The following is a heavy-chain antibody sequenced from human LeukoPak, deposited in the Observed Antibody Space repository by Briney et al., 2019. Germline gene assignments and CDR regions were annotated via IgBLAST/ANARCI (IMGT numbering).Heavy chain of an antibody. CDR1: GGSFSGYY. V-gene: IGHV4-34*01. Sequence: SETLSLTCAVYGGSFSGYYWSWIRQPPGKGLEWIGEINHSGSTNYNPSLKSRVTISVDTSKNQFSLKLSSVTAADTAVYYCARVSGSSWLHYFDYWGQGTLVTVSS. CDR3: ARVSGSSWLHYFDY. J-gene: IGHJ4*02. CDR2: INHSGST. D-gene: IGHD6-13*01.